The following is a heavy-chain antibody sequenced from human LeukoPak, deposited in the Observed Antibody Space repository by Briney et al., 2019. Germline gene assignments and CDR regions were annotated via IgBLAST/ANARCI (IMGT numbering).Heavy chain of an antibody. CDR1: GFIFRDYW. J-gene: IGHJ4*02. CDR2: IKHDGSEK. V-gene: IGHV3-7*01. CDR3: ARDSFSMVRGVIFGF. Sequence: GGSLRLSCAASGFIFRDYWMNWVRQAPGKGLGWVANIKHDGSEKYYVDSVKGRFTISRDNAKNSLSLQMNSLRAEDTAVYYCARDSFSMVRGVIFGFWGQGILVTVSS. D-gene: IGHD3-10*01.